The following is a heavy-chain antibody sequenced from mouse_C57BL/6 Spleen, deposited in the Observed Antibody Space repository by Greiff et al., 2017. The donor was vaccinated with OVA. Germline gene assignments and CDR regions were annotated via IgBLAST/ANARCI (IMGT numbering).Heavy chain of an antibody. CDR3: ARGDTTVVEGFAY. V-gene: IGHV1-85*01. Sequence: VQLQQSGPELVKPGASVKLSCKASGYTFTSYDINWVKQRPGQGLEWIGWIYPRDGSTKYNEKFKGKATLTVDTSSSTAYMELHRLTSEDAAVYFGARGDTTVVEGFAYWGQGTLVTVSA. CDR2: IYPRDGST. J-gene: IGHJ3*01. D-gene: IGHD1-1*01. CDR1: GYTFTSYD.